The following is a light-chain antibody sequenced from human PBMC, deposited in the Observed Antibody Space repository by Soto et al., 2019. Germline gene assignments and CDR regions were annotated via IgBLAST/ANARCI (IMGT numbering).Light chain of an antibody. CDR2: GAS. J-gene: IGKJ5*01. CDR1: QSINRD. Sequence: EIVMTQSPATLSVSPVESATLSFRASQSINRDLAWYVQKPGQAPRRVIYGASTWGTGVPPRFTGSGSGTESTLTISGLQSEDFAVYYCQQYNSWPITFGQGTRLEIK. V-gene: IGKV3D-15*01. CDR3: QQYNSWPIT.